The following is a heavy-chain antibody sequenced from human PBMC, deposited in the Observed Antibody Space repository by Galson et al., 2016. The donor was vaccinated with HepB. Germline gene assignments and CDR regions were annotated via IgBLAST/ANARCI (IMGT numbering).Heavy chain of an antibody. D-gene: IGHD2-8*01. CDR1: GGSISSGNW. CDR3: ARHVAVSRTRGFDI. CDR2: ANPSGNT. V-gene: IGHV4-4*02. Sequence: EPLSLTCAVFGGSISSGNWWSWVRQSPGKGLEWIGEANPSGNTYYNPSLNSRVTILTDTSKNQLSLTLSSVTAADTALYYCARHVAVSRTRGFDIWGQGTMVTVSS. J-gene: IGHJ3*02.